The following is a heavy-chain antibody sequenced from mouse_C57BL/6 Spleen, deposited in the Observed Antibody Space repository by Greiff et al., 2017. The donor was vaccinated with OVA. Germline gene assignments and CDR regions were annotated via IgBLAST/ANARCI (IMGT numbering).Heavy chain of an antibody. D-gene: IGHD1-1*01. J-gene: IGHJ1*03. V-gene: IGHV1-82*01. CDR3: ARRGSSYGYFDV. CDR1: GYAFSSSW. CDR2: IYPGDGDT. Sequence: QVQLQQPGPELVKPGASVKISCKASGYAFSSSWMNWVKQRPGKGLEWIGRIYPGDGDTNYNGKFKGKATLTADKSSSTAYMQLSSLTSEDSAVYFCARRGSSYGYFDVWGTGTTVTVSS.